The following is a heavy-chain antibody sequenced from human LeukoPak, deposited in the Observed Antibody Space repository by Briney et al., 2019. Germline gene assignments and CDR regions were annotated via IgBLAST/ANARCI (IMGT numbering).Heavy chain of an antibody. CDR2: ISRSTRNI. J-gene: IGHJ4*02. Sequence: GGSLRLSSAASGFTFSSYSMNWVRQAPGKGLEWVSSISRSTRNIYYADSVKGRFTISRDNAKNSLYLQMNSLRAEDTAVYYCARDQREYYYGSGDYWGQGTLVTVSS. CDR3: ARDQREYYYGSGDY. V-gene: IGHV3-21*01. D-gene: IGHD3-10*01. CDR1: GFTFSSYS.